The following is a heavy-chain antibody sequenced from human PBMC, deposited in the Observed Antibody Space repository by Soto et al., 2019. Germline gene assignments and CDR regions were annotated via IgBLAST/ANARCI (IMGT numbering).Heavy chain of an antibody. D-gene: IGHD2-2*01. J-gene: IGHJ6*02. CDR1: GYTFTSYG. Sequence: ASVKVSFKASGYTFTSYGISWLRQATGQGLEWMGWISAYNGNTNYAQKLQGRVTMTTDTSTSTAYMELRSLRSDDTAVYYCARDGYCSSTSCYHYYYYYGMDVWGQGTTVTVSS. CDR2: ISAYNGNT. V-gene: IGHV1-18*04. CDR3: ARDGYCSSTSCYHYYYYYGMDV.